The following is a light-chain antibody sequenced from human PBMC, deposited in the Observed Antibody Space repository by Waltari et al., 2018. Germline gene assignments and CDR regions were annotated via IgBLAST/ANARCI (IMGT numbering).Light chain of an antibody. CDR2: DKN. CDR3: HSRDASGVGGS. Sequence: SSELTQDPAVSVAMGQTVTITCQGTGLRSYYASGYQQRPGQAPILIMYDKNNRPSGVPDRFSGSNSDNTASLTITGAQAEDEASYYCHSRDASGVGGSFGGGTKLTVL. J-gene: IGLJ2*01. CDR1: GLRSYY. V-gene: IGLV3-19*01.